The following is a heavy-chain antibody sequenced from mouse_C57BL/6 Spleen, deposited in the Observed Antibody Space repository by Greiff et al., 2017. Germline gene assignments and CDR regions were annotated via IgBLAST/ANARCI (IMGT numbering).Heavy chain of an antibody. CDR3: TRTPYGISMDY. J-gene: IGHJ4*01. CDR2: IDPETGGT. D-gene: IGHD1-1*01. Sequence: VQLQQSGAELVRPGASVTLSCKASGYTFTDYEMHWVKQTHVHGLEWIGAIDPETGGTAYNQKFTGKAILTADKSSSTAYMERSSLTSEDSAVDYCTRTPYGISMDYGGQGTSVTVSS. V-gene: IGHV1-15*01. CDR1: GYTFTDYE.